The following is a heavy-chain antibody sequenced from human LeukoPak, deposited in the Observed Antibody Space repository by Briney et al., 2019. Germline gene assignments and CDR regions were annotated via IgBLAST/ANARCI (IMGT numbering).Heavy chain of an antibody. V-gene: IGHV1-69*13. CDR2: IIPIFGTA. Sequence: GASVKVSCKASGYTFTSYAISWVRQAPGQGLEWMGGIIPIFGTANYAQRFQGRVTITADESTSTAYMELSSLRSEDTAVYYCARGEALSSSSTDYFDPWGQETLVTVSS. CDR1: GYTFTSYA. D-gene: IGHD6-6*01. J-gene: IGHJ5*02. CDR3: ARGEALSSSSTDYFDP.